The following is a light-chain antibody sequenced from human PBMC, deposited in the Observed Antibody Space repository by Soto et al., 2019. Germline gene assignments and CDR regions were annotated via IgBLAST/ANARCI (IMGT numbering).Light chain of an antibody. V-gene: IGKV3-20*01. CDR3: QQYGGSPRT. CDR1: QSVSTSQ. J-gene: IGKJ1*01. CDR2: GAS. Sequence: VVTQSPCTLSLSPGERATLSCRASQSVSTSQLAWYQQKPGQAPRLLIFGASSRATGIPDRFRGSGSGTDFTLTISRLEPEDFAVYYCQQYGGSPRTFGQRTKVDIK.